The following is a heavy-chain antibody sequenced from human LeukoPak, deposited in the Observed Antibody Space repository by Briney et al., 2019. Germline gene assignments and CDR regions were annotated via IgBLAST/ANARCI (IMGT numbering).Heavy chain of an antibody. CDR3: ARANSGWSINFDY. CDR1: GGSFSGYY. Sequence: SETLSLTCAVYGGSFSGYYWSWIRQPPGKGLEWIGEINHSGSTNYNPSLKSRVTISVDTSKNQFSLKLSSVTAADTAVYYCARANSGWSINFDYWDQGTLVTVSS. CDR2: INHSGST. D-gene: IGHD6-19*01. J-gene: IGHJ4*02. V-gene: IGHV4-34*01.